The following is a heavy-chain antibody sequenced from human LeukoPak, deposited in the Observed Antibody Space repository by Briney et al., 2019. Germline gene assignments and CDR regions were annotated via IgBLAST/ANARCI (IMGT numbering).Heavy chain of an antibody. CDR1: GGSTSSSSSY. CDR3: ARGLGYGSGSYYLGFDI. V-gene: IGHV4-39*01. D-gene: IGHD3-10*01. Sequence: PSETLSLTCTVFGGSTSSSSSYWGWIRQPPGKGLEWIGSIYYSGSTYYNPSLKSRVTISVDTSKNQFSLKLSSVSAADTAVYYCARGLGYGSGSYYLGFDIWGQGTMVTVSS. J-gene: IGHJ3*02. CDR2: IYYSGST.